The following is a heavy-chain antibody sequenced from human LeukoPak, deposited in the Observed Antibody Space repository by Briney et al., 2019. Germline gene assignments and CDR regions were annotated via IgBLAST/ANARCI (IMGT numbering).Heavy chain of an antibody. CDR1: GGSISSYC. Sequence: SETLSLTCTVSGGSISSYCWSWIRQPPGKGLEWIRYIYYSGSTNYNPSLKSRVTISVDTSKNQFSLKLSSVTAADTAVYYCARERYGDYKGPNWFDPWGQGTLVTVSS. J-gene: IGHJ5*02. D-gene: IGHD4-17*01. CDR2: IYYSGST. CDR3: ARERYGDYKGPNWFDP. V-gene: IGHV4-59*01.